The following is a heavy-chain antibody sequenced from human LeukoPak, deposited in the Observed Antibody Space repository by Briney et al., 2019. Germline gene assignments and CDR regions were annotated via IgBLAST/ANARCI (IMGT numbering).Heavy chain of an antibody. CDR1: GFTFSSYA. D-gene: IGHD3-10*01. V-gene: IGHV3-23*01. CDR3: AKGRITMVRGAKDY. J-gene: IGHJ4*02. Sequence: PGGSLRLSCAASGFTFSSYAMSWVRQAPGKGLEWVSAISGSGGSTYYADSVKGRFTISRDNSKNTLYLQMNSLRAEDTAVYYCAKGRITMVRGAKDYWGREPWSPSPQ. CDR2: ISGSGGST.